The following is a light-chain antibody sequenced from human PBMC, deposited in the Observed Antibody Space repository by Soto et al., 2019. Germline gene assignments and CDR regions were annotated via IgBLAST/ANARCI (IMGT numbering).Light chain of an antibody. J-gene: IGLJ2*01. CDR1: SGHRDYA. CDR3: QTWGTGIQV. Sequence: QSVLTQSPSASASLGASVKFTCTLSSGHRDYAIAWHQQQPEKGPRYLMKVNNHGSHNKGDGIPDRFSGSSSGAERYLTISSLQSGDEADYYCQTWGTGIQVFGGGTKLTVL. V-gene: IGLV4-69*01. CDR2: VNNHGSH.